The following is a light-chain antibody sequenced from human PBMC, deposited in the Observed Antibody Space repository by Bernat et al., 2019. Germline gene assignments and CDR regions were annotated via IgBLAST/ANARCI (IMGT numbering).Light chain of an antibody. J-gene: IGKJ4*01. Sequence: SQVITDDLAWYQQKPGETPKLLIYEASSLQSGLPSRFSGSGSGTDFTLTITSMQSEDFASYVCQDYYSPPLTFGGGT. CDR3: QDYYSPPLT. V-gene: IGKV1-13*02. CDR1: QVITDD. CDR2: EAS.